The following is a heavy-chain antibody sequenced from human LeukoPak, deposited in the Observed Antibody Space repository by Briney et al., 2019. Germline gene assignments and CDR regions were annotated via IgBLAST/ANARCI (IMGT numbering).Heavy chain of an antibody. Sequence: ASVKVSCKASGYTFTSYYMHWVRQAPGQGLEWMGIINPSGGSTSYAQKFQGRVTMTRDTSTSTVYMELSSLRSEDTAVYYCARVHPLYDSSKPYAFDIWGQGTMVTVSS. J-gene: IGHJ3*02. CDR2: INPSGGST. V-gene: IGHV1-46*01. CDR3: ARVHPLYDSSKPYAFDI. D-gene: IGHD3-22*01. CDR1: GYTFTSYY.